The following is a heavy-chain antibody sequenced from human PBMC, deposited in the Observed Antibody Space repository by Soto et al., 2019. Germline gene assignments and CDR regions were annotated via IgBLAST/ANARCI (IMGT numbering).Heavy chain of an antibody. V-gene: IGHV4-39*01. CDR1: GGSISSSSYY. Sequence: SATLSLTCTVSGGSISSSSYYWGWIHQPPGMGLEWIGRIYYSGSTYYNPSLKSRVTISVDTSKNQFSLKLSSVTAADTAVYYCASLRFLEWFHSYYYYYGMDVWGQGTTVT. CDR3: ASLRFLEWFHSYYYYYGMDV. D-gene: IGHD3-3*01. J-gene: IGHJ6*02. CDR2: IYYSGST.